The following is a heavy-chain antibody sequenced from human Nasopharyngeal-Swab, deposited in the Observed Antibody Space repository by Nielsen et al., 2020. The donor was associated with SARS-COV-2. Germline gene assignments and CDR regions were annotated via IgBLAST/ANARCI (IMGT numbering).Heavy chain of an antibody. CDR3: ARARESGGSCYGAACNYYMDV. V-gene: IGHV1-69*13. J-gene: IGHJ6*03. D-gene: IGHD2-15*01. CDR2: IIPIFGKA. Sequence: SVKVSCKASGGTFSSYAISWVRQAPGQGLEWMGGIIPIFGKANYAQKVQGRVTITADESTSKAYMELSSLRSEDTAVYYCARARESGGSCYGAACNYYMDVWGKGTTVTVSS. CDR1: GGTFSSYA.